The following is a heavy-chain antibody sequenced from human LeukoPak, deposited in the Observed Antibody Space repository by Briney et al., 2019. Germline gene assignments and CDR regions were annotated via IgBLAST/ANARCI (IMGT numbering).Heavy chain of an antibody. CDR2: ISPYNGNT. D-gene: IGHD3-16*01. CDR1: GYTFTSFD. J-gene: IGHJ4*02. Sequence: ASVKVSCTASGYTFTSFDITWVRQAPGQGLGWMAWISPYNGNTFHAQKLQGRVTMTTDTSTSTAYLELRSLRSDDTAMYYCARHGGLGNFFDLDYWGQGTLVTVSS. V-gene: IGHV1-18*04. CDR3: ARHGGLGNFFDLDY.